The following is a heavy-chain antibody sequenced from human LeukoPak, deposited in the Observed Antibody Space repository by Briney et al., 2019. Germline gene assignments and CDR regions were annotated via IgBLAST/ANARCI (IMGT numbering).Heavy chain of an antibody. J-gene: IGHJ4*02. V-gene: IGHV4-39*07. CDR3: ASKRDDGYNYDY. Sequence: SETLSLTCTVSGGSISSSSYYWGWIRQPPGKGLEWIGSIYYSGSTYYNPSLKSRVTISVDTSKNQFSLKLSSVTAADTAVYYCASKRDDGYNYDYWGQGTLVTVSS. CDR2: IYYSGST. CDR1: GGSISSSSYY. D-gene: IGHD5-24*01.